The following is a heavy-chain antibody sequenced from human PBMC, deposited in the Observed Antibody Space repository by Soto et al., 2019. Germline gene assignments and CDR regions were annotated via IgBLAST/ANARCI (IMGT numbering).Heavy chain of an antibody. CDR1: GFSLSNARLG. CDR2: IFSTDEK. J-gene: IGHJ4*02. D-gene: IGHD3-22*01. CDR3: ARIEGYESTGYYPDY. V-gene: IGHV2-26*01. Sequence: QVTLKESGPVLVKPTETLTLTCTVSGFSLSNARLGVSWIRQPPGKALEWLAHIFSTDEKSYSTSLKIRLTISKDTSKSQVVLTMTNMDPVDAATYYCARIEGYESTGYYPDYWGQGTLFTVSS.